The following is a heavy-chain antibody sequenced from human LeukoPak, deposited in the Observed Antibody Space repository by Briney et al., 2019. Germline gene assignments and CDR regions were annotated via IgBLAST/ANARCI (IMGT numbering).Heavy chain of an antibody. CDR3: ARRRGYSYGVPPFDY. Sequence: ASVKVSCKASGYTFTSYAMHWVRQAPGQRLEWMGWINAGNGNTKYSQKFQGRVTMTRDTSIGTAYMELSRLRSDDTAVYYCARRRGYSYGVPPFDYWGQGTLVTVSS. J-gene: IGHJ4*02. CDR2: INAGNGNT. V-gene: IGHV1-3*01. D-gene: IGHD5-18*01. CDR1: GYTFTSYA.